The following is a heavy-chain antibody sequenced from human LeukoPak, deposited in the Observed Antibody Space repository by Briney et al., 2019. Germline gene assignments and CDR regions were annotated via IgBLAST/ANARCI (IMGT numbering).Heavy chain of an antibody. V-gene: IGHV1-2*02. Sequence: ASVKVSCKASGYTFSDDYMHWVRQAPGQGLEWMGWINPNTGGTDYAQKFQGRVTMTINKSINTVYMELNRLRSDDTAVYYCARETAALVYSWGQGTLVTVSS. CDR3: ARETAALVYS. CDR2: INPNTGGT. J-gene: IGHJ4*02. D-gene: IGHD5-18*01. CDR1: GYTFSDDY.